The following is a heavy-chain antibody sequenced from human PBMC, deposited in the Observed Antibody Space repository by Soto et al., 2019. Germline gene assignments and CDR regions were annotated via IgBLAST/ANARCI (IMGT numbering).Heavy chain of an antibody. CDR1: GGTFSSYA. D-gene: IGHD1-26*01. CDR2: IIPIFGTA. CDR3: ARTNSGCYCFDY. J-gene: IGHJ4*02. V-gene: IGHV1-69*13. Sequence: SVKVSCKASGGTFSSYAISWVRQAPGQGLEWMGGIIPIFGTANYAQKFQGRVTITADESTSTAYMELSSLRSEDTAVYYCARTNSGCYCFDYCGQRPLVTVSS.